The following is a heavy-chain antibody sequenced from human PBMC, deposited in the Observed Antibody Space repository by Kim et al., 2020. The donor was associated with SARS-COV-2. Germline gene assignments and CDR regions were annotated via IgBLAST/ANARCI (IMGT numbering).Heavy chain of an antibody. CDR3: ARGGWYSSSSNFDY. D-gene: IGHD6-6*01. J-gene: IGHJ4*02. V-gene: IGHV4-34*01. Sequence: TPALKSRVTTSVDTSKNQFSLKLSSVTAADTAVYYCARGGWYSSSSNFDYWGQGTLVTVSS.